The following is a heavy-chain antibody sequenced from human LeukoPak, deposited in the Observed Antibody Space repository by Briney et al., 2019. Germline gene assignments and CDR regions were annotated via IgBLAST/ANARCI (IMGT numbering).Heavy chain of an antibody. CDR3: ARDLYSSGSEV. CDR1: GFTFSSYS. V-gene: IGHV3-21*01. D-gene: IGHD6-19*01. CDR2: ISSSSSYI. Sequence: GGSLRLSCAASGFTFSSYSMNWVRQAPWKGLEWVSSISSSSSYIYYADSVKGRFTISRDNAKNSLYLQMNSLRAEDTAVYYCARDLYSSGSEVWGQGTTVTVSS. J-gene: IGHJ6*02.